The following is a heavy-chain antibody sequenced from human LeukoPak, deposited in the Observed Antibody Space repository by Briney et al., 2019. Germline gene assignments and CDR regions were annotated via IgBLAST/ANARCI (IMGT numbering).Heavy chain of an antibody. CDR3: ARGRYANAWYAFDI. CDR1: GGSVSSYY. V-gene: IGHV4-59*02. CDR2: LSHSGSS. Sequence: SSETLSLTCTVSGGSVSSYYWSWIRRPPGRGLEWIAYLSHSGSSDSNPSLTSRVTTLVDTSKNQFSLKLTSVTATYPSAYYCARGRYANAWYAFDIWGHGTMVTVSS. D-gene: IGHD2-2*01. J-gene: IGHJ3*02.